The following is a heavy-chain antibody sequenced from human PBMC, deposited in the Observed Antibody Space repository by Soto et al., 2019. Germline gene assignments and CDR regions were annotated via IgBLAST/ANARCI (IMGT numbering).Heavy chain of an antibody. D-gene: IGHD2-15*01. CDR3: ARYSSCGSCDFFES. J-gene: IGHJ4*02. CDR2: ITGSGDKT. CDR1: EFIFSNYA. V-gene: IGHV3-23*01. Sequence: EAQLLESGGGLVQPGGSLRLSCEASEFIFSNYAMNWVRQAPGKGLEWVSSITGSGDKTYYADSVKGRFTISRDNSRNTLYLQMNSLTAADTAVYYGARYSSCGSCDFFESWGQGTLVTVSS.